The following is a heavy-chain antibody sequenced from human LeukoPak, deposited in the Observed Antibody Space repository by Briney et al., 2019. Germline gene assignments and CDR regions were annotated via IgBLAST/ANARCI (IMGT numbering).Heavy chain of an antibody. D-gene: IGHD2-2*01. CDR3: AREGDIVVVPAAMPYGMDV. J-gene: IGHJ6*04. CDR2: IIPIFGTA. V-gene: IGHV1-69*13. Sequence: SVKVSCKASGGTFSSYAISWVRQAPGQGLEWMGGIIPIFGTANYAQKFQGRVTITADESTSTAYMELSSLRSEDTAVCYYAREGDIVVVPAAMPYGMDVWGKGTTVTVSS. CDR1: GGTFSSYA.